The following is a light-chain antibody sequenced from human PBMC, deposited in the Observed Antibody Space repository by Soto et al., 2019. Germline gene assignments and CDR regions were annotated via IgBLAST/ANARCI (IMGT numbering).Light chain of an antibody. J-gene: IGKJ1*01. CDR1: QSVSSDF. CDR3: QQYDSLPPWT. Sequence: EIVLTQSPGTLSLSPGERAALSCRASQSVSSDFLAWYQQKPGQGPRLLIYGASNRATGIPDRFSGGGSGADFTLTISRLDPEDFAVYYCQQYDSLPPWTFGQGTRVEVK. V-gene: IGKV3-20*01. CDR2: GAS.